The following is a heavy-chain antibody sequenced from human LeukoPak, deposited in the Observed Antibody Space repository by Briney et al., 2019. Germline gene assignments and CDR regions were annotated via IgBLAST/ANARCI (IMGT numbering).Heavy chain of an antibody. J-gene: IGHJ4*02. CDR3: ARDVGFVVVPAVFDS. Sequence: GGSLRLSCVASGFTFSTSSMNWVRQAPGKGLEWISYINSASATFYYADSVKGRFIISRDNAKDLLFLQMNNLRAEDSAMYYCARDVGFVVVPAVFDSWGQGTLVTVSS. CDR2: INSASATF. CDR1: GFTFSTSS. V-gene: IGHV3-48*01. D-gene: IGHD2-2*01.